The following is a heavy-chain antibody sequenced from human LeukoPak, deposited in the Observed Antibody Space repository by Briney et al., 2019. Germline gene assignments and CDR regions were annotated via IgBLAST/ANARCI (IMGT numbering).Heavy chain of an antibody. CDR1: GFTFSSYS. J-gene: IGHJ4*02. CDR2: ISSSSSTI. V-gene: IGHV3-48*01. Sequence: SGGSLRLSCAASGFTFSSYSMNWVRQAPGKGLEWVSYISSSSSTIYYADSVKGRFTIPRDNAKNSLYLQMNSLRAEDTAVYYCARVSRRYYYDSSGYLGYWGQGTLVIVSS. D-gene: IGHD3-22*01. CDR3: ARVSRRYYYDSSGYLGY.